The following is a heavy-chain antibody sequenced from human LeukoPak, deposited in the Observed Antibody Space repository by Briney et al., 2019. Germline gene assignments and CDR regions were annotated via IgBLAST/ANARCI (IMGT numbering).Heavy chain of an antibody. CDR3: ARAGLLWFGELSQMLYVDAFDI. CDR1: ALTFSSYG. J-gene: IGHJ3*02. Sequence: GALRLSCAASALTFSSYGMHWVRQAPGKGLEWVSYISSSGSTIYYADSVKGRFTISRDNAKNSLYLQMNSLRAEDTAVYYCARAGLLWFGELSQMLYVDAFDIWGQGTMVTVSS. D-gene: IGHD3-10*01. CDR2: ISSSGSTI. V-gene: IGHV3-48*04.